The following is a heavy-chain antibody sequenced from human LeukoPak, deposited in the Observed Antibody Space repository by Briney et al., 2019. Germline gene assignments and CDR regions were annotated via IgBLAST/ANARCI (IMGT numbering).Heavy chain of an antibody. V-gene: IGHV1-8*02. CDR1: GYTFTDYY. D-gene: IGHD6-13*01. J-gene: IGHJ4*02. CDR2: MNPNSGNT. Sequence: ASAKVSCEASGYTFTDYYMHWVRQAPGQGLEWMGWMNPNSGNTGYAQKFQGRVTMTRNTSISTAYMELSSLRSEDTAVYYCARAGLRAAAGTAPNYWGQGTLVTVSS. CDR3: ARAGLRAAAGTAPNY.